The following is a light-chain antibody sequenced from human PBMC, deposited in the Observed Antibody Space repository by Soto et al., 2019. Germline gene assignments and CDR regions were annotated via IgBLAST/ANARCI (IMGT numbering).Light chain of an antibody. Sequence: SSELTQPPSVSVAPGQTARITCGGNNIGSKSVHWYQQKPGQAPVLVVYDDSDRPSGIPERFSGSNAGNTATLTISRVEAGYDADYYCKVWDSSSDHVVFGVGTKVTVL. CDR2: DDS. V-gene: IGLV3-21*02. CDR1: NIGSKS. J-gene: IGLJ2*01. CDR3: KVWDSSSDHVV.